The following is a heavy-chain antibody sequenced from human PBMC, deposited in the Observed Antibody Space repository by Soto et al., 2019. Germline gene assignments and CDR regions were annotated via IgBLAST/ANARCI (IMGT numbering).Heavy chain of an antibody. D-gene: IGHD1-26*01. V-gene: IGHV4-38-2*02. Sequence: SETLSLTCNVSGFSISSGYYWGWIRQPPGKGLDWIASIHHGGKAYYSPSLRSRVTIKVDPSNQQFSLRLTSVAAADTGVYYCVRDGLPSTLLGGTSVDTYHYAVDVRGQGTTVTVSS. CDR2: IHHGGKA. CDR1: GFSISSGYY. CDR3: VRDGLPSTLLGGTSVDTYHYAVDV. J-gene: IGHJ6*02.